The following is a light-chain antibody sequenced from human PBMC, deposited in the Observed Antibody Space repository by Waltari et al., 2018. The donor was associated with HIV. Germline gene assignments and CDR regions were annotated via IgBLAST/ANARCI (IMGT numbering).Light chain of an antibody. CDR3: ETWDTNTEV. J-gene: IGLJ3*02. Sequence: QPVLTQSSSASASLGSSVKLTCTLDRGHSHYIVTWHRQQPGQAPRYLLKLEDSGRFSRGSAVPDRFSGSSSGADRYLTIANLQADDEADYYCETWDTNTEVFGGGTKLTVL. CDR1: RGHSHYI. V-gene: IGLV4-60*03. CDR2: LEDSGRF.